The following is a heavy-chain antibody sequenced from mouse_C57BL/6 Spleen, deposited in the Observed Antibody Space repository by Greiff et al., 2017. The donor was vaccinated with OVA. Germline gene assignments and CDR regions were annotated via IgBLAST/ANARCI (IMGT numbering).Heavy chain of an antibody. D-gene: IGHD2-4*01. V-gene: IGHV14-4*01. CDR3: TTDYDYDSY. CDR1: GFNIKDDY. J-gene: IGHJ3*01. CDR2: IDPENGDT. Sequence: EVHLVESGAELVRPGASVKLSCTASGFNIKDDYMHWVKQRPEQGLEWIGWIDPENGDTEYASKFQSKATITADTSSNTAYLQLSSLTSEDTAVYYCTTDYDYDSYWGQGTLVTVSA.